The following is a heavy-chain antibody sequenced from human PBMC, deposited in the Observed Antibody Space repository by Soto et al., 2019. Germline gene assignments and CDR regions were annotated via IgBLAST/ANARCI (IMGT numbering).Heavy chain of an antibody. J-gene: IGHJ3*02. D-gene: IGHD3-3*01. Sequence: GGSLRLSCAASGFTFSSYGMHWVRQAPGKGLEWVAVIWYDGSNKYYADSVKGRFTISRDNSKNTLYLQMNSLRAEDTAVYYCARDAITIFGVVIGDAFDIWGQGTMVTVSS. CDR3: ARDAITIFGVVIGDAFDI. CDR1: GFTFSSYG. V-gene: IGHV3-33*01. CDR2: IWYDGSNK.